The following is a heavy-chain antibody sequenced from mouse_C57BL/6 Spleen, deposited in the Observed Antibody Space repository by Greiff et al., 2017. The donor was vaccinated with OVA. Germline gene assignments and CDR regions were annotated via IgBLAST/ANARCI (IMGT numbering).Heavy chain of an antibody. D-gene: IGHD1-1*01. CDR1: GYSITSGYY. Sequence: EVQLVESGPGLVKPSQSLSLTCSVTGYSITSGYYWNWIRQFPGNKLEWMGYISYDGSNNYNPSLKNRISITRDTSKNQFFLKLNSVTTEDTATYYCARDLITTVVAYYYAMDYWGQGTSVTVSS. CDR3: ARDLITTVVAYYYAMDY. CDR2: ISYDGSN. V-gene: IGHV3-6*01. J-gene: IGHJ4*01.